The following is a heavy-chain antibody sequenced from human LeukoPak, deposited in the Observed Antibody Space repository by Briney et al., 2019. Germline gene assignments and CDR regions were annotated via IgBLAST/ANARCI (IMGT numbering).Heavy chain of an antibody. J-gene: IGHJ4*02. Sequence: GEPLKISCKGSGYSFTSYWIGWVRQMPGKVLEWMGLIYPGDSDTRYSPSFQGQVSISADKSISTAYLQWSSLKASDTAMYYCARVKSITIFGVGNFDYWGQGTLVTVSS. CDR2: IYPGDSDT. CDR1: GYSFTSYW. CDR3: ARVKSITIFGVGNFDY. D-gene: IGHD3-3*01. V-gene: IGHV5-51*01.